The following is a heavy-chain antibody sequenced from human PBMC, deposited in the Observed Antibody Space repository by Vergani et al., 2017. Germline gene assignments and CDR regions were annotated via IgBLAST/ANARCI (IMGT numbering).Heavy chain of an antibody. Sequence: EVQLVESGGGLIHPGGSLRLSCEGSGFSFSGYWMHWVRQSPENGLVWVSRIKSDGSITNYADSVKGRFTISRDNAKNTFYLEMNSLRGDDTAIYYCVRARCSGPCFMSNWFDSWGQGTLVTVSS. CDR2: IKSDGSIT. D-gene: IGHD5-12*01. CDR1: GFSFSGYW. J-gene: IGHJ5*01. CDR3: VRARCSGPCFMSNWFDS. V-gene: IGHV3-74*01.